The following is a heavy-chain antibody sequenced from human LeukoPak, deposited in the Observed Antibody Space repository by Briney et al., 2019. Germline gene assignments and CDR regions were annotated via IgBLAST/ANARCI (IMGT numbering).Heavy chain of an antibody. V-gene: IGHV3-21*01. CDR2: ISSSSYI. J-gene: IGHJ5*02. D-gene: IGHD5-18*01. CDR1: GFTFSSYS. CDR3: ARQYSYGFDWFDP. Sequence: GGSLRLSCAASGFTFSSYSMNWVRQAPGKGLEWVSSISSSSYIYYADSVKGRFTISRDNAKNSLYLQMNSLRAGDAAVYYCARQYSYGFDWFDPWGQGTLVTVSS.